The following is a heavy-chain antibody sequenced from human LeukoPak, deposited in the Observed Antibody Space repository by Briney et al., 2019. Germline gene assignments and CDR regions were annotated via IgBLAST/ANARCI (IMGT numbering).Heavy chain of an antibody. CDR1: GGTFSSYA. CDR2: IIPIFGTA. V-gene: IGHV1-69*05. D-gene: IGHD5-24*01. J-gene: IGHJ3*02. Sequence: SVKVSCKASGGTFSSYAISWVRQAPGQGLEWMGRIIPIFGTANYAQKFQGRVTITTDESTSTAYMELSSLRSEDTAVYYCARDVEDGYKDAFDIWGQGTLVTVSS. CDR3: ARDVEDGYKDAFDI.